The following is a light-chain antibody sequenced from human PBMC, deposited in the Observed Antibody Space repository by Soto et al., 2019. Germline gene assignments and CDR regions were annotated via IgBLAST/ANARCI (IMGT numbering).Light chain of an antibody. CDR3: SSYTVASTLV. Sequence: QSVLTQPASVSGSPGQSITISCTGTSSDIGYYNYVSWYQQYPGKAPKLVIYEVSDRPSGVSNRFSGSKSGNTASLTISGLQAEDEADYYCSSYTVASTLVFGGGTKVTVL. J-gene: IGLJ3*02. CDR2: EVS. CDR1: SSDIGYYNY. V-gene: IGLV2-14*01.